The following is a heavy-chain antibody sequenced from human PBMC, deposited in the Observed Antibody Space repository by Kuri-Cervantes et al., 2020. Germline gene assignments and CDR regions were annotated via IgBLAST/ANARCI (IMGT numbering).Heavy chain of an antibody. CDR2: IYHSGST. D-gene: IGHD3-3*01. J-gene: IGHJ6*03. CDR1: GGSISSYS. Sequence: ETLSPICTVPGGSISSYSWGWIRQPPGKGLEWIGSIYHSGSTYYNPSLKSRVTISVDTSKNQFSLKLSSVTAADTAVYYCAREAEAYYVFWSDHTAYYMDVWGKGTTVTVSS. V-gene: IGHV4-38-2*02. CDR3: AREAEAYYVFWSDHTAYYMDV.